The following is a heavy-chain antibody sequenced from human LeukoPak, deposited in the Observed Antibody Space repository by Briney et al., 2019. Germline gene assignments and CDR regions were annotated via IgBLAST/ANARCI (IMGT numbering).Heavy chain of an antibody. D-gene: IGHD6-25*01. V-gene: IGHV1-69*05. CDR3: ASEERYYFDY. CDR2: IIPIFGTA. J-gene: IGHJ4*02. CDR1: GGTFSSYA. Sequence: GASVKVSCKASGGTFSSYAISWVRQAPGQGLEWMGGIIPIFGTANYAQKFQGRVTITTDESTSTAYMEPSSLRSEDTAVYYCASEERYYFDYWGQGTLVTVSS.